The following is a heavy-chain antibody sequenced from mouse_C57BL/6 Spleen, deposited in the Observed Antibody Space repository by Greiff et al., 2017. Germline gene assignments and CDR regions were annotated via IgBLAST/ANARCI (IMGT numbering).Heavy chain of an antibody. CDR2: ISDGGSYT. J-gene: IGHJ4*01. CDR1: GFTFSSYA. D-gene: IGHD1-1*01. Sequence: EVKLMESGGGLVKPGGSLKLSCAASGFTFSSYAMSWVRQTPEKRLEWVATISDGGSYTYSPDNVKGRFTISRDNAKNNLYLQMSHLKSEDTAMYYCARDDGYYYGSSAYYAMDYWGQGTSVTVSS. V-gene: IGHV5-4*01. CDR3: ARDDGYYYGSSAYYAMDY.